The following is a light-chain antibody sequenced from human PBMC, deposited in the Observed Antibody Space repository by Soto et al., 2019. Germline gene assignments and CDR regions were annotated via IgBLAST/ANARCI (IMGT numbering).Light chain of an antibody. CDR3: CSYGGSYTWV. Sequence: QSVLTQPRSVSGSPGQSVTISCTGTSGDVGGYNFVSWYQQHPGKAPTLMIFDVSQRPSGVPDRFSGSKSGNTASLTISGLQADDAADYYCCSYGGSYTWVFGAGTKLTVL. V-gene: IGLV2-11*01. J-gene: IGLJ3*02. CDR2: DVS. CDR1: SGDVGGYNF.